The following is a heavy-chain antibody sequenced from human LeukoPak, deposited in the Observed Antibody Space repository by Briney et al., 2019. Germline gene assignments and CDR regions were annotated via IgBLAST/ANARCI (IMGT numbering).Heavy chain of an antibody. J-gene: IGHJ4*02. CDR3: ARGVYIAAAHYGY. CDR1: GGSISSYY. V-gene: IGHV4-59*01. Sequence: SETLSLTCTVSGGSISSYYWSWIRQPPGKGLEWIGYTYYSGTTNYNPSLKSRVTISVDTSKNQFSLKLSSVTAADTAVYYCARGVYIAAAHYGYWGQGPLVTVSS. CDR2: TYYSGTT. D-gene: IGHD6-13*01.